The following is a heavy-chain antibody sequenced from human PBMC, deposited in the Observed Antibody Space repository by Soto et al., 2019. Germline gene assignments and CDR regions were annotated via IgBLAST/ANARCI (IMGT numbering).Heavy chain of an antibody. J-gene: IGHJ5*02. D-gene: IGHD2-2*01. CDR2: IWYDGINK. Sequence: GGYLRLSCAASGFTFSSYCIHWVRQAPGKGLEWVAVIWYDGINKYYADSVKGRFTISRDNSKNTLYLQMNSLRAEDTAVYYCAMKRSSGFSRCFDPCCQRTLLPFFS. CDR1: GFTFSSYC. CDR3: AMKRSSGFSRCFDP. V-gene: IGHV3-33*01.